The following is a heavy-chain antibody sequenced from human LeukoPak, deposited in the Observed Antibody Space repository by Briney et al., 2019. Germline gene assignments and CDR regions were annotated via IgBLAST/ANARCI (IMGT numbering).Heavy chain of an antibody. CDR2: IYSGGST. J-gene: IGHJ4*02. Sequence: GGSLRLSCAASGFTVSSNYMSWVRQAPGKGLEWVSVIYSGGSTYYADSVKGRFTISRDNSKNTLYLQMNSLRAEDTAVYYCARDGGSEKHYYYDSSGYTPGPVGLGYWGQGTLVTVSS. V-gene: IGHV3-66*01. CDR1: GFTVSSNY. D-gene: IGHD3-22*01. CDR3: ARDGGSEKHYYYDSSGYTPGPVGLGY.